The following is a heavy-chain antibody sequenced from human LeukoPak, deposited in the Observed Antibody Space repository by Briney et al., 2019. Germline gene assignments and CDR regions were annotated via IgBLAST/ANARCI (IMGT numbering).Heavy chain of an antibody. CDR2: ISYSGST. Sequence: SETLSLTCTISRGSISTYFWSWIRQPPGKGLEWIGCISYSGSTNYNPSLKSRVTISVDTSKNQFSLKLSSVTAADTAVYYCARAHGSGSYISLDYWGQGTLVTVSS. CDR3: ARAHGSGSYISLDY. J-gene: IGHJ4*02. V-gene: IGHV4-59*01. D-gene: IGHD3-10*01. CDR1: RGSISTYF.